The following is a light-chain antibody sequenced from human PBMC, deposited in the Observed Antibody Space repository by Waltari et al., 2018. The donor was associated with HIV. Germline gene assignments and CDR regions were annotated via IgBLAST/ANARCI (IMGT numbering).Light chain of an antibody. CDR3: QSYDRGLSASVV. Sequence: QSVLTPPPSVSGAPGQRVTIPCTGGSSNIGADYDVHWYQQIPGTAPQLLISGNRNRPSGVPDRCSASKSGTSASLAITGLQAEDEADYFCQSYDRGLSASVVFGGGTKLTVL. J-gene: IGLJ2*01. V-gene: IGLV1-40*01. CDR2: GNR. CDR1: SSNIGADYD.